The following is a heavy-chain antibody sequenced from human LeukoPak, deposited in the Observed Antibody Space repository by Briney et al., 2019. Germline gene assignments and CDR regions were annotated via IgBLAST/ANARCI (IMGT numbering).Heavy chain of an antibody. CDR3: ARVTFSSSWYYFDY. D-gene: IGHD6-13*01. CDR1: GFTFSSCS. CDR2: ISGSSTDI. V-gene: IGHV3-21*01. J-gene: IGHJ4*02. Sequence: PGGSLRLSCAASGFTFSSCSMNWVRQAPGKGLEWVSSISGSSTDIYYADSVKGRFTISRDNSKNTLYLQMNSLRTEDTAVYYCARVTFSSSWYYFDYWGQGTLVTVSS.